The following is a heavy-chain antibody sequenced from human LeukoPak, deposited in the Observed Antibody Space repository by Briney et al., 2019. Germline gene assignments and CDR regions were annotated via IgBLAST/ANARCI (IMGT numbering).Heavy chain of an antibody. V-gene: IGHV3-7*03. CDR2: IKQDGSEK. CDR3: ARARGKKPGIDYGMDV. Sequence: GGSLRLSCVASGFTLSGFWIRWVRQAPGKGLEWVAAIKQDGSEKHYVDSVKGPTTIYTDTAQNSLYLQINSLRVEDSAVYYYARARGKKPGIDYGMDVWGKGTTVTVAS. J-gene: IGHJ6*04. CDR1: GFTLSGFW. D-gene: IGHD1-26*01.